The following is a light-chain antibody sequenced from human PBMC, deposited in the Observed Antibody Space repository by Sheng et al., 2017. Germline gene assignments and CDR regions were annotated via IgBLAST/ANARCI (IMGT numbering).Light chain of an antibody. CDR2: RAS. Sequence: DIQMTQSPSTLSASVGDRVTITCRASQSISSSLVWYQQKPGKAPNLLIYRASTLHSGVPSRFSGSGSGTEFTLTIGSLQPDDFATYYCQQDNAYTLTFGGGTKVEIK. CDR3: QQDNAYTLT. CDR1: QSISSS. V-gene: IGKV1-5*03. J-gene: IGKJ4*01.